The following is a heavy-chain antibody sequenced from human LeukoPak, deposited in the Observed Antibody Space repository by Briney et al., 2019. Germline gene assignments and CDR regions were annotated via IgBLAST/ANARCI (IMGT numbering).Heavy chain of an antibody. CDR3: ARADGSGSFYGMDV. D-gene: IGHD3-10*01. V-gene: IGHV1-46*01. J-gene: IGHJ6*02. CDR1: GYTFTSYY. Sequence: GASVKVSCKASGYTFTSYYMHWVRPAPGQGLEWMGIINPSGGSTSYAQKFQGRVTMTRDTSTSTAYMELSRLRSDDTAVYYCARADGSGSFYGMDVWGQGTTVTVSS. CDR2: INPSGGST.